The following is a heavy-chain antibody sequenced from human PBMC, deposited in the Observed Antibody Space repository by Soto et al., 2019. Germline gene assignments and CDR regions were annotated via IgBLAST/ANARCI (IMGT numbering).Heavy chain of an antibody. J-gene: IGHJ4*02. CDR2: IYYSGST. D-gene: IGHD6-19*01. Sequence: PSETLSLTCTVSGGSISSSSYYWGWIRQPPGKGLEWIGSIYYSGSTYYNPSLKSRVTISVDTSKNQFSLKLSSVTTADTAVYYCARLVAVAGTREFDYWGQGTPVTVSS. CDR3: ARLVAVAGTREFDY. CDR1: GGSISSSSYY. V-gene: IGHV4-39*01.